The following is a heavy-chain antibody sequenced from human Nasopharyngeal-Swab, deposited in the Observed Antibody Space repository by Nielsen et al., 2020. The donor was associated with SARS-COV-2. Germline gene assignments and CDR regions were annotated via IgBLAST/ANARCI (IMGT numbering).Heavy chain of an antibody. V-gene: IGHV3-74*01. CDR3: ARGLDGS. D-gene: IGHD1-26*01. Sequence: GESLKISCVASGFTFTTYWMHWVRQVPGKGLVWVSRINGDGTKTDYADSVKGRFTISRDNTKNTLSLQMNSLKTEDTAIYYCARGLDGSWGQGTLVTVSS. CDR1: GFTFTTYW. CDR2: INGDGTKT. J-gene: IGHJ4*02.